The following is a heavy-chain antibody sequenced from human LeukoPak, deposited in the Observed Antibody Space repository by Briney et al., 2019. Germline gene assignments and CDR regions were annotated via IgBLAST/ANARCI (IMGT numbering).Heavy chain of an antibody. CDR3: ARDEWNYDSSGYYGLGAFDI. CDR1: DVSIFRSNW. V-gene: IGHV4-4*02. J-gene: IGHJ3*02. Sequence: SGTLSLTCDVSDVSIFRSNWWSWVRQPPGKGLFWIGQISPSGSTNYSPSLKSRVTISVDKSKTQFSLTLTSVTAADTAVYYCARDEWNYDSSGYYGLGAFDIWGQGTMVTVSS. CDR2: ISPSGST. D-gene: IGHD3-22*01.